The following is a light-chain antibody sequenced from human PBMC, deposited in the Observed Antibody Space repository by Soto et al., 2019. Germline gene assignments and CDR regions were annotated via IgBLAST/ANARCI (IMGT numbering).Light chain of an antibody. CDR1: SMDVGSYNL. Sequence: QSALTQPASVSGSPGQSTTISATGTSMDVGSYNLVSWYQQHPGKAPKLMIYEGNKRPSGVSNRFSGSKSANTASLTISGLQTEDEADYYCCSYAGTNTFVFGTGTKLTVL. CDR3: CSYAGTNTFV. J-gene: IGLJ1*01. CDR2: EGN. V-gene: IGLV2-23*01.